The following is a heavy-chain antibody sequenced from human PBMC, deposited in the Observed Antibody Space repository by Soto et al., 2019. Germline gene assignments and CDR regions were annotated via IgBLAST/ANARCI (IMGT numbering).Heavy chain of an antibody. V-gene: IGHV5-51*01. Sequence: GESLKISCSGSGYTFNTYLIACVRHMLGKCLEWMGLIYSGDSDTTYSPYFQGQVNISVDKSSRPAYLKWSRLTVSDTAIYYCARQKLWMATINNDAFDVWGQGTKVTV. J-gene: IGHJ3*01. CDR2: IYSGDSDT. CDR1: GYTFNTYL. D-gene: IGHD2-21*01. CDR3: ARQKLWMATINNDAFDV.